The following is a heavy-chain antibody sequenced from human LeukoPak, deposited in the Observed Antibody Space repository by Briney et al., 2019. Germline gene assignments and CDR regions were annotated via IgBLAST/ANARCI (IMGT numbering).Heavy chain of an antibody. CDR3: ARLWFGESIGDY. V-gene: IGHV1-2*02. CDR1: GYTFTGYY. Sequence: ASVKVSCKASGYTFTGYYMHWVRQAPGQGLEWMGWINPNGGGTNYAQKFQGRVTMTRDTSISTAYMELSRLRSDDTAVYYCARLWFGESIGDYWGQGTLVTVSS. D-gene: IGHD3-10*01. J-gene: IGHJ4*02. CDR2: INPNGGGT.